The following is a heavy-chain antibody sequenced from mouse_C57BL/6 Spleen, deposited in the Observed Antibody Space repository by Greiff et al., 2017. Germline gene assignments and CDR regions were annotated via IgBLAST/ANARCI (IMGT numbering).Heavy chain of an antibody. V-gene: IGHV1-19*01. Sequence: VQLKQSGPVLVKPGASVKMSCKASGYTFTDYYMNWVKQSHGKSLEWIGVINPYNGGTSYNQKFKGKATLTVDKSSSTAYMELNSLTSEDSAVYYCARDTTVVAVDYWGQGTTLTVSS. CDR3: ARDTTVVAVDY. D-gene: IGHD1-1*01. CDR1: GYTFTDYY. CDR2: INPYNGGT. J-gene: IGHJ2*01.